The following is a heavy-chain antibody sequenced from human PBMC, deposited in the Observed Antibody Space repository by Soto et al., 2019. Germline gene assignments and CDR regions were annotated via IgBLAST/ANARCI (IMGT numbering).Heavy chain of an antibody. J-gene: IGHJ5*02. Sequence: ASVKVSCKASGYTFTSYYMHWVRQAPGQGLEWMGIINPSGGSTSYAQKFQGRVTMTRDTSTSTVYMELSSLRSEDTAVYYCARGSERYYDSSGPTNWFAPWGQGTLVPVSS. CDR3: ARGSERYYDSSGPTNWFAP. D-gene: IGHD3-22*01. V-gene: IGHV1-46*01. CDR2: INPSGGST. CDR1: GYTFTSYY.